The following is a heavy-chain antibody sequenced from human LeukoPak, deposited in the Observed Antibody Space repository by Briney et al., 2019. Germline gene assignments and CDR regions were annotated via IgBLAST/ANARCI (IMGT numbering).Heavy chain of an antibody. CDR2: IYASGST. CDR1: GGSISNYY. Sequence: SETLSLTCTVSGGSISNYYWSWLRQPAGKGLEWIGRIYASGSTNYNPSLKSRVTMSVDTSKNQFSLKLSSVTAADTAVYYCARGGCSSTSCYSLNWFDPWGQGTLVTVSS. CDR3: ARGGCSSTSCYSLNWFDP. D-gene: IGHD2-2*01. J-gene: IGHJ5*02. V-gene: IGHV4-4*07.